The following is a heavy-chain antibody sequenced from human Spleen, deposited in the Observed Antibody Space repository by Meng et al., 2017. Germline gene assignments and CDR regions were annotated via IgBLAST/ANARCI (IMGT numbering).Heavy chain of an antibody. CDR2: INHSGST. J-gene: IGHJ4*02. V-gene: IGHV4-34*01. D-gene: IGHD4-11*01. Sequence: SETLSLTCAVYGGPFSGYYWSWIRQPPGKGLEWIGEINHSGSTNYNPSLESRATISVDTSQNNLSLKLSSVTAADSAVYYCARGPTTMAHDFDYWGQGTLVTVSS. CDR3: ARGPTTMAHDFDY. CDR1: GGPFSGYY.